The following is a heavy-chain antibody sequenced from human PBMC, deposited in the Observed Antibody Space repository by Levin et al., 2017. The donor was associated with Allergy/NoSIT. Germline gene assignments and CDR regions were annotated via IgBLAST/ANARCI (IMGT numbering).Heavy chain of an antibody. J-gene: IGHJ4*02. Sequence: GESLKISCAASGFIFSTYGMSWVRQAPGKGLEWVALISYDGSNKYYADSVKGRFTISRDNSKNTLYLQMNSLRAEDPAVYFCAKGPRSGYYFDYWGQGMLVTVSS. CDR2: ISYDGSNK. D-gene: IGHD3-9*01. CDR1: GFIFSTYG. CDR3: AKGPRSGYYFDY. V-gene: IGHV3-30*18.